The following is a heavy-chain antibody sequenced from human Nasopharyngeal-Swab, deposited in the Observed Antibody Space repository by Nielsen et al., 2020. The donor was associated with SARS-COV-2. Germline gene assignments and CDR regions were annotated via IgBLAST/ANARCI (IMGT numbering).Heavy chain of an antibody. CDR2: ISWDGGST. V-gene: IGHV3-43D*04. J-gene: IGHJ4*02. Sequence: GEALKISRAASGFTFDDYAMHWVRQAPGKGLEWVSLISWDGGSTYYADSVKGRFTISRDNSKNSLYLQMNSLRAEDTALYYCAKDMVLVDIVVVPAAMPDYWGQGTLVTVSS. D-gene: IGHD2-2*01. CDR1: GFTFDDYA. CDR3: AKDMVLVDIVVVPAAMPDY.